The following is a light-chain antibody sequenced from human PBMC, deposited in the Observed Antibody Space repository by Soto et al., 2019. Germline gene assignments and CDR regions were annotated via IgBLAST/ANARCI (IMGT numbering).Light chain of an antibody. CDR1: SSDVGGYNY. V-gene: IGLV2-14*01. CDR2: EVS. CDR3: SSYTSSTTYV. J-gene: IGLJ1*01. Sequence: QSALTQPASVSGSPGQSITISCTGTSSDVGGYNYVSWYQQHPGKVPKLMIYEVSDRPSGVSNRFSGSKSGSTASLTISGLQAEDEDDYYCSSYTSSTTYVFGTGTKLTVL.